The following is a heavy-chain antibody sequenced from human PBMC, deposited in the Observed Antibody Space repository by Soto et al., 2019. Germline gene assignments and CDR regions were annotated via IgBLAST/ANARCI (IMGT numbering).Heavy chain of an antibody. J-gene: IGHJ4*02. CDR3: ARDTTPSL. CDR1: GASISSNY. D-gene: IGHD1-1*01. Sequence: QVQLQESGPGLVKPSETLSLTCTVSGASISSNYWSWIRQPPGKGLEWIGYVYYSGSTNYNPSLKSRVTIAVDTSKNQFTLKLSSVTAADTAMYYCARDTTPSLWGQGTLVTVSS. CDR2: VYYSGST. V-gene: IGHV4-59*01.